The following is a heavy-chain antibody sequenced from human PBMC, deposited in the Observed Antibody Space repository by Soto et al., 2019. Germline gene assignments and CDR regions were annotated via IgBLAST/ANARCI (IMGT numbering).Heavy chain of an antibody. Sequence: SETLSLTCTVSGDSFSDDYYWTWSRHHPGKGLEWIGYIYHSGYTYYSPSLESRLTLSVDTSKNQFSLKLSSVTAADTAVYYCARQSLHGFCNFMRHPDAVYICGQGTMVPVS. V-gene: IGHV4-31*03. CDR2: IYHSGYT. CDR3: ARQSLHGFCNFMRHPDAVYI. J-gene: IGHJ3*02. D-gene: IGHD3-9*01. CDR1: GDSFSDDYY.